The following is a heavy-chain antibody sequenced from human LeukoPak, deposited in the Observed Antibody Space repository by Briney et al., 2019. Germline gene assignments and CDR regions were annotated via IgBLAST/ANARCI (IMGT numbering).Heavy chain of an antibody. D-gene: IGHD6-13*01. Sequence: SETLSLTCTVSGGSNSSHYWSWIRQPPGKGLEWIGYIYYSGSTNYNPSLKSRVTISVDTSKNQFSLKLSSVTAADTAVYYCAREGIAAAGTMGDFYYYYYMDVWGKGTTVTVSS. CDR3: AREGIAAAGTMGDFYYYYYMDV. CDR1: GGSNSSHY. V-gene: IGHV4-59*11. CDR2: IYYSGST. J-gene: IGHJ6*03.